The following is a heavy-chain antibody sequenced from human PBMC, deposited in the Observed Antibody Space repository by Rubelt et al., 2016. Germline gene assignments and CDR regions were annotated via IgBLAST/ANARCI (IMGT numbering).Heavy chain of an antibody. CDR1: GGSISSYY. CDR3: ARHQSCGGGVCSTGRWFDP. D-gene: IGHD2-8*02. CDR2: IYYSGRT. V-gene: IGHV4-59*08. J-gene: IGHJ5*02. Sequence: QVQLQESGPGLVKPSETLSLTCTVSGGSISSYYWSWIRQPPGKGLEWIGYIYYSGRTDYNPSLKSRVTISVDTSKNQSSLKLGSVTAADTAVYYGARHQSCGGGVCSTGRWFDPWGQGTLVTVSS.